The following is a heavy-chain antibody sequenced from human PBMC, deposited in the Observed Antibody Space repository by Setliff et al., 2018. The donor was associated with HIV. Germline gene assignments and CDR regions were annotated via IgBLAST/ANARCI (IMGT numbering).Heavy chain of an antibody. Sequence: ASVKVSCKTSGYSFNTYGIGWMRQAPGQGLEWMGWISAYNGKTNLAQRFQGRLTVTTDSSTSTAYMELSRLRSDDTAVYFCARGALLAVFDFDHWGHGTLVTVSS. D-gene: IGHD3-10*01. CDR2: ISAYNGKT. J-gene: IGHJ4*01. CDR3: ARGALLAVFDFDH. V-gene: IGHV1-18*01. CDR1: GYSFNTYG.